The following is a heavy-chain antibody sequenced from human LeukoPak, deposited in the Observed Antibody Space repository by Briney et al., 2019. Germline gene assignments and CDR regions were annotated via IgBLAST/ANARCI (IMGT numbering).Heavy chain of an antibody. D-gene: IGHD6-13*01. J-gene: IGHJ4*02. V-gene: IGHV3-21*01. Sequence: GSLRLSCAASGFTFSSYGMHWVRQAPGKGLEWVSSISTSSSYIYYADSVKGRFTISRDNAKNSLYLQMNSLRAEDTAMYYCARAYVPGIAANVPGGWGQGTLVTVSS. CDR2: ISTSSSYI. CDR3: ARAYVPGIAANVPGG. CDR1: GFTFSSYG.